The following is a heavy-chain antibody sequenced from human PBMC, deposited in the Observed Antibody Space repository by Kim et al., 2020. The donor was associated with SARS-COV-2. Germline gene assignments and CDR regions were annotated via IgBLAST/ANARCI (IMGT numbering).Heavy chain of an antibody. V-gene: IGHV4-59*08. Sequence: SETLSLTCTLSGGSISSYYWSWIRQPPGKGLEWIGYIYYSGSTNYNPSLKSRVTISVDTSKNQFSLKLSSVTAADTAVYYCARYRSSGWYVGYFDYWGQGTLVTVSS. CDR2: IYYSGST. D-gene: IGHD6-19*01. J-gene: IGHJ4*02. CDR1: GGSISSYY. CDR3: ARYRSSGWYVGYFDY.